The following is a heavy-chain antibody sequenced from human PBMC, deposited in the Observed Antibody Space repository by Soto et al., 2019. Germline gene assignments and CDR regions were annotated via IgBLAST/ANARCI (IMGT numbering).Heavy chain of an antibody. CDR1: GGSMSSGGYS. V-gene: IGHV4-30-2*01. J-gene: IGHJ6*02. CDR3: ARVPDV. Sequence: QLQLQESGSGLVKPSQTLSLTCAVSGGSMSSGGYSWSWIRQPPGKGLEWIGYIYHNGSPYYNPSLKSRVRISVVRSKNQFSVKLSSVTAADTAVYYCARVPDVWGQGTTVPVSS. CDR2: IYHNGSP.